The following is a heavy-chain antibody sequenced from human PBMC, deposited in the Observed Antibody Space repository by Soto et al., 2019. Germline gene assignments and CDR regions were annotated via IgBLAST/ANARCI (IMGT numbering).Heavy chain of an antibody. CDR3: AKVQAGPKYSTSGTTK. CDR2: ISGSGGST. CDR1: GFTFSSYA. D-gene: IGHD6-13*01. Sequence: GGSLRLSCAASGFTFSSYAMSWVRQAPGKGLEWVSAISGSGGSTYYADSVKGRFTISRDNSKNTLYLQMNSLRAEDTAVYYCAKVQAGPKYSTSGTTKRGQGTLVTGSS. J-gene: IGHJ4*02. V-gene: IGHV3-23*01.